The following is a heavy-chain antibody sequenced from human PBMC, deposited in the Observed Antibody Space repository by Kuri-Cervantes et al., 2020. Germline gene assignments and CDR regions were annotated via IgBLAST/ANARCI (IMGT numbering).Heavy chain of an antibody. CDR2: IYYSGSA. V-gene: IGHV4-31*01. CDR3: ARVGYCSSTSCPRGGAFDI. J-gene: IGHJ3*02. D-gene: IGHD2-2*03. Sequence: NWVRQAPGKGLEWIGYIYYSGSAYYNPSLRGLVTISVDTSKTQFSLRLSSVTAADTAVYYCARVGYCSSTSCPRGGAFDIWGQGTMVTVSS.